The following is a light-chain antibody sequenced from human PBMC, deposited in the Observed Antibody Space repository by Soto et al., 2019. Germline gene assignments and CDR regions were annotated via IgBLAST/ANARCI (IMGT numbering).Light chain of an antibody. V-gene: IGLV2-8*01. Sequence: QSALTQPPSASGSLGQSVTISCTGTSSDVGGYNYVSWHQQHPGKAPKVMIYEVTERPPGVPDRFSGSKSGNTASLTVSGRQAEDEADYYCSSFAGGGNPVLLGGGTKVTVL. CDR2: EVT. J-gene: IGLJ2*01. CDR3: SSFAGGGNPVL. CDR1: SSDVGGYNY.